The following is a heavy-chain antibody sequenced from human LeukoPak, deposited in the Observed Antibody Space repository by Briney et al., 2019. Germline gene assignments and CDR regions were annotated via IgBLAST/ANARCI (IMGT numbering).Heavy chain of an antibody. Sequence: GKSLRLSCAESGFNLSSYAMHWVRQAPGKGLEWVAVIWNDGRTKYYADSAKGRFTISRDISKNTLYLQMNSLRAEDTAVYYCARVSTQDFSGGAFDIWGQGTMVTVSS. CDR2: IWNDGRTK. D-gene: IGHD3-3*01. V-gene: IGHV3-33*01. J-gene: IGHJ3*02. CDR1: GFNLSSYA. CDR3: ARVSTQDFSGGAFDI.